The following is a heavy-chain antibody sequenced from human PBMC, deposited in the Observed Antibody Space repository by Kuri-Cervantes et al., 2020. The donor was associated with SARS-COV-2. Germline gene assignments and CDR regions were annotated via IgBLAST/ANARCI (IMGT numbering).Heavy chain of an antibody. V-gene: IGHV3-64D*06. J-gene: IGHJ6*02. CDR3: ARAGREGGGMDV. CDR1: GFTFSSYA. Sequence: GGSLRLSCSASGFTFSSYAMHWVRQAPGKGLEYVSAISSNGGSTYYADSVKGRFTISRDNSKNTLYLQMSSLRAEDTAVYYCARAGREGGGMDVWGQGTTVTVSS. CDR2: ISSNGGST. D-gene: IGHD3-16*01.